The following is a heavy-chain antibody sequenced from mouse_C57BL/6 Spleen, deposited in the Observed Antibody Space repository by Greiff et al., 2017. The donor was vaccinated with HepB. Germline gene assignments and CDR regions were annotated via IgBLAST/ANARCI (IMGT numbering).Heavy chain of an antibody. J-gene: IGHJ4*01. CDR2: ISSGGDYI. CDR3: TREDYYGSSDYYAMDY. D-gene: IGHD1-1*01. Sequence: EVKLVESGEGLVKPGGSLKLSCAASGFTFSSYAMSWVRQTPEKRLEWVAYISSGGDYIYYADTVKGRFTISRDNARNTLYLQMSSLKSEDTAMYYCTREDYYGSSDYYAMDYWGQGTSVTVSS. V-gene: IGHV5-9-1*02. CDR1: GFTFSSYA.